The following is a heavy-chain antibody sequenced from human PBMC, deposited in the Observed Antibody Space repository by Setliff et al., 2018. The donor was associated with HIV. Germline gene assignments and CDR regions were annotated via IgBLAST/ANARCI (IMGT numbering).Heavy chain of an antibody. V-gene: IGHV4-4*07. CDR2: IHSGGTT. CDR3: ARGGLRVRGAIDSFDY. J-gene: IGHJ4*02. D-gene: IGHD3-10*01. CDR1: GASINSYF. Sequence: SETLSLTCTVSGASINSYFWSWIRQPAGKGLEWIGRIHSGGTTNSNPSLKSRVTLSVDTSKNQFSLKLNSVTAADTAVYYCARGGLRVRGAIDSFDYWGQGTLVTVSS.